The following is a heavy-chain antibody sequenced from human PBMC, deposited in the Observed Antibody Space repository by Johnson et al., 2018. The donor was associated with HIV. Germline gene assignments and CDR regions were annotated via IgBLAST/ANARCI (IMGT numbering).Heavy chain of an antibody. Sequence: QVQLVESGGGLVQPGGSLRLSCAASGFTFSSYGMHWVRQAPGKGLEWVAFIRYDGSNKYYADSVKGRFTISRDNSKNKLYLQMNSLRAEDTAVYYCAKDLRVYTCDAFDIWGQGTMVTVSS. V-gene: IGHV3-30*02. CDR2: IRYDGSNK. D-gene: IGHD5/OR15-5a*01. CDR3: AKDLRVYTCDAFDI. J-gene: IGHJ3*02. CDR1: GFTFSSYG.